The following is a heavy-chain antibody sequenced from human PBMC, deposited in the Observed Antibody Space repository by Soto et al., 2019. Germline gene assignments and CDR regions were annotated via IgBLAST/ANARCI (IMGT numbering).Heavy chain of an antibody. J-gene: IGHJ5*02. Sequence: ASVKVSCKASGYTFTSYGISWVRQAPGQGLEWMGWISAYNGNTNYAQKLQGRVTMTTDTSTSTAYMELRSLRSDDTAVYYCASGGLYSSSSQGFDPWGQGTLVTVSS. D-gene: IGHD6-6*01. CDR3: ASGGLYSSSSQGFDP. V-gene: IGHV1-18*01. CDR1: GYTFTSYG. CDR2: ISAYNGNT.